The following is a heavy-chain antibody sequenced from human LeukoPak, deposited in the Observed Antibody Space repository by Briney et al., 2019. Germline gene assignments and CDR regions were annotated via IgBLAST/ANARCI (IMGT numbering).Heavy chain of an antibody. V-gene: IGHV4-59*06. J-gene: IGHJ1*01. CDR3: ARGGSNSYFQH. D-gene: IGHD1-26*01. CDR2: IYYSGST. Sequence: PSETLSLTCTVSGGSISSYYWSWIRQHPGKSLEWIGYIYYSGSTYYNPSLKSRVFIAVDTFENQFSLKLRSVTAADTAVYYCARGGSNSYFQHWGQGTLVTVSS. CDR1: GGSISSYY.